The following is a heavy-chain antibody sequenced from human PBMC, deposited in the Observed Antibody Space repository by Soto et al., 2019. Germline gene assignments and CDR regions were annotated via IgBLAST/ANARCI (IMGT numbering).Heavy chain of an antibody. CDR3: ARGGHYCSSTSCYNDY. CDR1: GGSFSGYY. J-gene: IGHJ4*02. V-gene: IGHV4-34*01. D-gene: IGHD2-2*02. Sequence: SETLSLTCAVYGGSFSGYYWSWIRQPPGKGLEWIGEINHSGSTNYNPSLKSRDTISVDTSKNQFSLKLSSVTAADTALYYCARGGHYCSSTSCYNDYWGQGTLVTVSS. CDR2: INHSGST.